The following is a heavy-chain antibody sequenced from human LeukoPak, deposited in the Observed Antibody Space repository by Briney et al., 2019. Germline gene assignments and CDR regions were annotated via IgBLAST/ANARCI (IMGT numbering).Heavy chain of an antibody. CDR2: ITGSSKFI. J-gene: IGHJ4*02. CDR1: GLIFSTYS. V-gene: IGHV3-21*06. D-gene: IGHD2-15*01. Sequence: GGSLRLSCATSGLIFSTYSLNWVRQAPGKGLEWVSSITGSSKFIYYADSVKGRFTISRDNAKNSLFLQMNSLRAEDTAMYYCARSEDYCSGGSCYAHWGQGILVTVSS. CDR3: ARSEDYCSGGSCYAH.